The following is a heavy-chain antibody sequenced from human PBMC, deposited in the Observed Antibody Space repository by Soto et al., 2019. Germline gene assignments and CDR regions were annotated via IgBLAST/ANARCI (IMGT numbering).Heavy chain of an antibody. Sequence: TLSLTCAVSGGSIGSGGYSWSWIRQPPGKGLEWNGYIYHSGSTYYNPSLKSRVTISVDRSKNQFSLKLSSVTAADTAVYYCARAVISGVLVPAASPIYYGMDVWGQGTTVTVSS. CDR1: GGSIGSGGYS. J-gene: IGHJ6*02. V-gene: IGHV4-30-2*01. CDR3: ARAVISGVLVPAASPIYYGMDV. D-gene: IGHD2-2*01. CDR2: IYHSGST.